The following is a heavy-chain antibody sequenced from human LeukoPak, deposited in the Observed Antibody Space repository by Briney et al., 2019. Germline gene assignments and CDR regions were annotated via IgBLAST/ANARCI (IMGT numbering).Heavy chain of an antibody. J-gene: IGHJ4*02. CDR1: GFTFSSYA. Sequence: GGSLRLSCAASGFTFSSYAMSWVRQAPGKGLEWVSAISGSGGSTYYAASVKGRFTISRDNSKNTLYLQMNSLRAEDAAVYYCAKDRPYYDILTGYLDYWGQGTLVTVSS. D-gene: IGHD3-9*01. V-gene: IGHV3-23*01. CDR2: ISGSGGST. CDR3: AKDRPYYDILTGYLDY.